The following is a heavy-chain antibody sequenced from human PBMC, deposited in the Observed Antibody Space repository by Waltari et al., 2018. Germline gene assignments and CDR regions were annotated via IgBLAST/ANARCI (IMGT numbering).Heavy chain of an antibody. CDR3: AREYNYGPFL. V-gene: IGHV4-34*01. Sequence: QVQLQQWGAGLLKPSETLSLICAVYGGSFSPYYWSWIRQPPGKGLEWIGEINHSGSTNYNPSLKSRVTISIDTSKNQFSLKLSSVTAADTAVYYCAREYNYGPFLWGQGTLVTVSS. J-gene: IGHJ4*02. CDR2: INHSGST. CDR1: GGSFSPYY. D-gene: IGHD5-18*01.